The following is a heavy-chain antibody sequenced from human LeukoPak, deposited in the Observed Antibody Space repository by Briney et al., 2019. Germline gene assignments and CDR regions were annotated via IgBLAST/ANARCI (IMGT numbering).Heavy chain of an antibody. J-gene: IGHJ1*01. V-gene: IGHV4-31*03. D-gene: IGHD2-15*01. CDR1: GGSISSGGYY. CDR2: IYYSGST. Sequence: SQTLSLTCTVSGGSISSGGYYWSWIRQHPGKGPEWIGYIYYSGSTYYNPSLKSRVTMSVDTSKNQFSLKLSSVTAADTAVYYCARVWDRYCSGGSCYSLGYFQHWGQGTLVTVSS. CDR3: ARVWDRYCSGGSCYSLGYFQH.